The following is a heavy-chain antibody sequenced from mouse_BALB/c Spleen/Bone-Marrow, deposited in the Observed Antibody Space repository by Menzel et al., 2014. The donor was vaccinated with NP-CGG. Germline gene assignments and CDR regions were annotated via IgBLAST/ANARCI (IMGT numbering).Heavy chain of an antibody. Sequence: GVEFVKPGASVKLSCKASGYTFTSYWMHWVKQRPGQGLEWIGVIDPSDSYTKYNQNFKGKATLTVDKSSSTAYMQLSSLTSEDSAVYYCARTYYDYDWFAHWGQGTLVTVSA. V-gene: IGHV1-69*02. CDR3: ARTYYDYDWFAH. CDR1: GYTFTSYW. D-gene: IGHD2-4*01. CDR2: IDPSDSYT. J-gene: IGHJ3*01.